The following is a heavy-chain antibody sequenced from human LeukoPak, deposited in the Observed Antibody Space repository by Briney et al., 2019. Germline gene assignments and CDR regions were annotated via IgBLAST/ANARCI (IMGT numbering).Heavy chain of an antibody. V-gene: IGHV3-74*01. Sequence: GGSLRLSCVVSGFSFSNYWMHWVRQAPGKGLVWASRINSDGTTTSYAASVKGRFTISRDNAKNTLYLQMNSLKAEDTAVYYCARGIVGPTGDYWGQGTLVTVSS. CDR1: GFSFSNYW. CDR3: ARGIVGPTGDY. J-gene: IGHJ4*02. D-gene: IGHD1-26*01. CDR2: INSDGTTT.